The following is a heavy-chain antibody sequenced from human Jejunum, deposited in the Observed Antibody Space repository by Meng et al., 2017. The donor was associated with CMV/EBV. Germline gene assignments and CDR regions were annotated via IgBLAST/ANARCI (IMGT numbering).Heavy chain of an antibody. CDR3: AIFPRVIIAAWSDP. Sequence: KVSGDTFTDDYIHWVQQAPGKGLEWVGFVDPEDGEGIYAEEFQGRVTMTADTSTDTAYMELRRLRSEDTAMYYCAIFPRVIIAAWSDPWGQGSLVTVSS. D-gene: IGHD2-21*01. CDR2: VDPEDGEG. V-gene: IGHV1-69-2*01. J-gene: IGHJ5*02. CDR1: GDTFTDDY.